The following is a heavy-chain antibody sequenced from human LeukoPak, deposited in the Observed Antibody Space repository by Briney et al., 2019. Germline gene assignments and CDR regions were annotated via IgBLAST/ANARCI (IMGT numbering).Heavy chain of an antibody. CDR1: GGTFSSYA. CDR2: IIPIFGTA. D-gene: IGHD1-26*01. J-gene: IGHJ4*02. CDR3: ARVGSENGFDY. V-gene: IGHV1-69*01. Sequence: GSSVKVSCKASGGTFSSYAISWVRRAPGQGLEWMGGIIPIFGTANYAQKFQGRATITADESTSTAYMELSSLRSEDTAVYYCARVGSENGFDYWGQGTLVTVSS.